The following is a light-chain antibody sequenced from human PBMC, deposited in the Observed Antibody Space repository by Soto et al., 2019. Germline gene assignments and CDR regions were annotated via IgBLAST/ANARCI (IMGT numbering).Light chain of an antibody. CDR1: QSASRH. CDR3: QYYGLSVT. CDR2: RAS. J-gene: IGKJ1*01. V-gene: IGKV3-20*01. Sequence: CAITLSLSPGERSTLACRARQSASRHVARYHQKPGQAPRLLIYRASNRATGIPDRCSASGSGTDFNLTISILAPEDVAVYYCQYYGLSVTFGQGTKVDIK.